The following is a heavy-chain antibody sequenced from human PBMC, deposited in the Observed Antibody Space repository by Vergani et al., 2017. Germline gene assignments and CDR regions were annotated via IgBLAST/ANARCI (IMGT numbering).Heavy chain of an antibody. CDR2: INPNSGGT. V-gene: IGHV1-2*02. Sequence: QVQLVQSGAEVKKPGASVKVSCKASGYTFTGYYMHWVRQAPGQGLEWMGWINPNSGGTNYAQKFQGRVTMTRDTSISTAYMALSRLRSDDTAVYYCARDLVVGATYYYYGMDVWGQGTTVTVSS. J-gene: IGHJ6*02. CDR1: GYTFTGYY. CDR3: ARDLVVGATYYYYGMDV. D-gene: IGHD1-26*01.